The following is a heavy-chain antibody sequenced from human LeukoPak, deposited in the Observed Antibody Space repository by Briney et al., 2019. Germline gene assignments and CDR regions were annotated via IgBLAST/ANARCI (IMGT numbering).Heavy chain of an antibody. CDR3: ARVAHYAGNEYDAFDI. D-gene: IGHD4-23*01. CDR1: GGSLRSYY. J-gene: IGHJ3*02. Sequence: SETLSLTCTVSGGSLRSYYWSWIRQPPGKGLEWIGYIYYSGSTNYNPSLNSRVTISVDTSKNQFSLKLSSVTAADTAVYSCARVAHYAGNEYDAFDIWGQRTMVTVSS. CDR2: IYYSGST. V-gene: IGHV4-59*01.